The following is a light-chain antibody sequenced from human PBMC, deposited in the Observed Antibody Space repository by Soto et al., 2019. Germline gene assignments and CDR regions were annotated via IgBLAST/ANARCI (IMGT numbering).Light chain of an antibody. Sequence: EIVMTQSPATLSVSPGEGATLSCKASQNVYNNLAWHQQRPGQPPRLLIYDASTRATGISARFSGSRYGTEFTLTISSLQSEDFAVYFCQQCRNWPLTFGGGTKVEIK. CDR3: QQCRNWPLT. V-gene: IGKV3-15*01. CDR2: DAS. J-gene: IGKJ4*01. CDR1: QNVYNN.